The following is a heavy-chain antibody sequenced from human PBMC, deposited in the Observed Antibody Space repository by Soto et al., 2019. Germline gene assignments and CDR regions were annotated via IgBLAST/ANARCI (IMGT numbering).Heavy chain of an antibody. V-gene: IGHV3-30*18. D-gene: IGHD3-10*01. CDR1: GFTFSSYG. J-gene: IGHJ4*02. CDR2: ISYDGSNK. CDR3: AKAGVVRGVMPLQHFDY. Sequence: GGSLRLSCAASGFTFSSYGMHWVRQAPGKGLEWVAVISYDGSNKYYADTVKGRFTISRDNSKNTLYLQMNSMRAEDTAVYYCAKAGVVRGVMPLQHFDYWGQGTLVTVSS.